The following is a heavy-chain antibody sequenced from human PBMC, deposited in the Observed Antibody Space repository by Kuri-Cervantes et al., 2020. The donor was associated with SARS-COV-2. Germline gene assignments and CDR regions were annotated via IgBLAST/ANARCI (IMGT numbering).Heavy chain of an antibody. CDR3: AKDQHGIVVVVAAIDY. J-gene: IGHJ4*02. D-gene: IGHD2-15*01. V-gene: IGHV3-30*18. CDR1: GFTFSSYA. Sequence: GGSLRLSCAASGFTFSSYAMHWVRQAPGKGLEWVALISYDGSNKFYADSVKGRLTISRDNSKNTLYLQMNSLRAEDTAVYYCAKDQHGIVVVVAAIDYWGQGTLVTVSS. CDR2: ISYDGSNK.